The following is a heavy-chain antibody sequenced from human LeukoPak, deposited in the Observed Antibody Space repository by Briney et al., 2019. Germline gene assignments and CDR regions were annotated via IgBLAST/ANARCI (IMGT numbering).Heavy chain of an antibody. CDR2: INHSGST. J-gene: IGHJ4*02. CDR1: GGSFSGYY. D-gene: IGHD1-26*01. CDR3: AREGGSYDRPIDY. Sequence: SETLSLTCAVYGGSFSGYYWSWIRQPPGKGLEWIGEINHSGSTNYNPSLKSRVTISADTSKNQFSLKLSSVTAADTAVYYCAREGGSYDRPIDYWGQGTLVTVSS. V-gene: IGHV4-34*01.